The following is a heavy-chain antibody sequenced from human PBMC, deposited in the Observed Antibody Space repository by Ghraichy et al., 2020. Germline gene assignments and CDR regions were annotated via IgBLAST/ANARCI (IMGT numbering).Heavy chain of an antibody. CDR2: IKQDGSER. CDR3: ARYDGF. Sequence: GGSLRLSCAAFGFRFNGFWMSWVRQVPGKGLEWVANIKQDGSERNYLKSVEGRFTISRDNAQNLLFLQMTNLRVDDTAIYYCARYDGFWGHGTLVTVSS. CDR1: GFRFNGFW. J-gene: IGHJ4*01. D-gene: IGHD3-16*01. V-gene: IGHV3-7*03.